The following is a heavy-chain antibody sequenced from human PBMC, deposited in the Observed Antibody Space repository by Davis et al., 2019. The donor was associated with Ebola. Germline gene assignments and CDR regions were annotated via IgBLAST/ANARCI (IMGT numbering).Heavy chain of an antibody. V-gene: IGHV4-34*01. CDR3: ARFTWCSSTSCYYYYGMDV. J-gene: IGHJ6*02. D-gene: IGHD2-2*01. CDR1: GGSFSGYY. Sequence: PGGSLRLSCAVYGGSFSGYYWNWLRQSPGKGLEWIGEINHSGSTNYNPSLKSRVTVSIDTSKNQFSLKVRSVTAADTAVYYCARFTWCSSTSCYYYYGMDVWGQGTTVTVSS. CDR2: INHSGST.